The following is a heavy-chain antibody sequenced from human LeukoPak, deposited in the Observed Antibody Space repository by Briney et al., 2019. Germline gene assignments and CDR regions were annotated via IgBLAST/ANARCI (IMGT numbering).Heavy chain of an antibody. Sequence: GGSLRLSCAASGFTFSNYAMNWVRQAPGKGLEWVSTISGSGGTTYYADSVKGRFTFSRDNSKNTLYLQMNSLRAEDTAVYYCAKADYYGSGSYAYYFDYWGQGTLVTVSS. CDR3: AKADYYGSGSYAYYFDY. D-gene: IGHD3-10*01. V-gene: IGHV3-23*01. CDR2: ISGSGGTT. J-gene: IGHJ4*02. CDR1: GFTFSNYA.